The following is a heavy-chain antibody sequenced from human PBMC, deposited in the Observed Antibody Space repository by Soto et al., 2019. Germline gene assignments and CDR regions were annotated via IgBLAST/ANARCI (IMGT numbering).Heavy chain of an antibody. J-gene: IGHJ5*02. CDR3: ARGKFSWFDP. Sequence: QVQLQQWGAGLLKPSETLSLTCAVYGGSFSGYYLSWIRQPPGKGLEWIGEINHSGSTNYNPSLKSRVTISVDTSNNQFSLKLSSVTAAYTAVYYCARGKFSWFDPWGQGTLVTVSS. CDR1: GGSFSGYY. CDR2: INHSGST. V-gene: IGHV4-34*01.